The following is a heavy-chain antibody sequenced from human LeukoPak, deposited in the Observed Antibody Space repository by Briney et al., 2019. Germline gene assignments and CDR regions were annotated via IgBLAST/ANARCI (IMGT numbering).Heavy chain of an antibody. V-gene: IGHV3-7*01. Sequence: PGGSLRLSCAASGIRFTTHWMNWVRQAPGKGLEWVASIRQDGGEKRYVDSVKGRFTISRDLAQNSLFLQMNSLRAEDTAVYYCASAYASYDFWNGYENFDFWGQGTLVTVSS. CDR2: IRQDGGEK. CDR3: ASAYASYDFWNGYENFDF. D-gene: IGHD3-3*01. CDR1: GIRFTTHW. J-gene: IGHJ4*02.